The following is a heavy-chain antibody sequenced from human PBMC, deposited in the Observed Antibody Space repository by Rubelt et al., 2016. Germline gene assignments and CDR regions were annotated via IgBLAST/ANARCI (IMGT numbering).Heavy chain of an antibody. CDR1: GGSISSSSYY. D-gene: IGHD3-22*01. J-gene: IGHJ4*02. V-gene: IGHV4-39*07. CDR2: IYYSGST. CDR3: ARQRREVPEYYDSSGGHPY. Sequence: QLQLQESGPGLVKPSETLSLTCTVSGGSISSSSYYWGWIRQPPGKGLEWIGSIYYSGSTYYNPSLKSRVTISVDTSKNQFSRKLSSVTAADTAVYYCARQRREVPEYYDSSGGHPYWGQGTLVTVSS.